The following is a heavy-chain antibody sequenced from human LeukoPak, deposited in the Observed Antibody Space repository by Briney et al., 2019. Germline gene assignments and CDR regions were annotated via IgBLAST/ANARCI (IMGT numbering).Heavy chain of an antibody. Sequence: GGSLRLSCAASGFTFSSSWMSWVRQAPGKGLEWVSYISATSSVMYYADSVKGRFTISRDNAENSLFLQMTNLRVEDTALYYCARDLDTGNFFFAYWGQGTQVTVSS. J-gene: IGHJ4*02. D-gene: IGHD4-23*01. CDR1: GFTFSSSW. V-gene: IGHV3-48*04. CDR2: ISATSSVM. CDR3: ARDLDTGNFFFAY.